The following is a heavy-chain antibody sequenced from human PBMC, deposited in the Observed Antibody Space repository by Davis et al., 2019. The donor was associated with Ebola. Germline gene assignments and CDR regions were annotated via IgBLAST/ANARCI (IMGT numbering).Heavy chain of an antibody. J-gene: IGHJ6*02. CDR2: IYYSGST. CDR1: GGSISSGGYY. D-gene: IGHD2-21*01. V-gene: IGHV4-31*03. CDR3: ARDPILSGYYYGMDV. Sequence: PSETLSLTCTVSGGSISSGGYYWSWIRQHPGKGLEWIGYIYYSGSTYYNPSLKSRVTISVDTSKNQFSLKLSSVTAADTAVYYCARDPILSGYYYGMDVWGQGTTVTVSS.